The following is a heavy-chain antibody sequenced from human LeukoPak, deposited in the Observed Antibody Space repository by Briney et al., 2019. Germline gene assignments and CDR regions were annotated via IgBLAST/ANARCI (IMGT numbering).Heavy chain of an antibody. V-gene: IGHV3-33*01. CDR1: GFTFSSYD. J-gene: IGHJ3*02. CDR3: ARERAGDAFDI. Sequence: GGSLRLSCAASGFTFSSYDMHWVRQAPGKGLEWVAVIWYDGSNKYYADSVKGRFTISRDNSKNTLYLQMNSLRAEDTAVYYCARERAGDAFDIWGQGTMVTVSS. CDR2: IWYDGSNK.